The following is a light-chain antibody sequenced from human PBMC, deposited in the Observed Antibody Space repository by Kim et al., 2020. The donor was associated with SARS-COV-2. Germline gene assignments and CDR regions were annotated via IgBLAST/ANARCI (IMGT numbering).Light chain of an antibody. CDR3: QQYDNLPIT. CDR1: QDISNF. V-gene: IGKV1-33*01. Sequence: ASVGDRITIICQASQDISNFLNWYQQKPGKAPKLLIYDASNFETGVPSRFRGSGSGTDFTFTISSLQPEDIATYYCQQYDNLPITFGQGTRLEIK. J-gene: IGKJ5*01. CDR2: DAS.